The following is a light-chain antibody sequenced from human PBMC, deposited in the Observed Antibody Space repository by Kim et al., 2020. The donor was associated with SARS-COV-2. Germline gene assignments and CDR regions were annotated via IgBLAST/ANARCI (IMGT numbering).Light chain of an antibody. CDR2: DAS. Sequence: GDRVTITCRDSQTINIYLAWYQQKPGKVPSLLIYDASILESGVPSRFSGSGSGTEFTLIISGLQPDDFATYYCQEYKSDSWTFGQGTKVDIK. J-gene: IGKJ1*01. CDR3: QEYKSDSWT. V-gene: IGKV1-5*01. CDR1: QTINIY.